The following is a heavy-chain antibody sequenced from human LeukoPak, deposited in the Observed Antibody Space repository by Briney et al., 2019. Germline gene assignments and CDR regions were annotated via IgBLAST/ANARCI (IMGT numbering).Heavy chain of an antibody. CDR2: INPNSGGT. Sequence: ASVKVSCKASGYTFTGYYMHWVRQAPGQGLEWMGWINPNSGGTNYAQKFQGRVTMTRDTSISTAYMELSRLRSDDTAVYYCARGLTWDIVVVPAAGEDRFDPWGQGTLVTVSS. CDR3: ARGLTWDIVVVPAAGEDRFDP. V-gene: IGHV1-2*02. CDR1: GYTFTGYY. D-gene: IGHD2-2*01. J-gene: IGHJ5*02.